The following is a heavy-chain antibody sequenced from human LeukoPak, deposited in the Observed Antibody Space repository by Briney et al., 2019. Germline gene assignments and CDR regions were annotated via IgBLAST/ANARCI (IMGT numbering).Heavy chain of an antibody. Sequence: PGGSLRLSCAASGFTFSSYAMNWVRQAPGKGLEWVSYISSLGSTIYCADSVKGRFTISRDNAKNSLYLQMNSLRAEDTAVYYCARGEQEMATMSIDYWGQGTLVTLSS. CDR2: ISSLGSTI. CDR3: ARGEQEMATMSIDY. V-gene: IGHV3-48*01. CDR1: GFTFSSYA. D-gene: IGHD5-24*01. J-gene: IGHJ4*02.